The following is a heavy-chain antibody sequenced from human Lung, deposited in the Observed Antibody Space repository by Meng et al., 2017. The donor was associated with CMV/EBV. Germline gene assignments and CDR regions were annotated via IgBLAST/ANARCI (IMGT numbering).Heavy chain of an antibody. CDR3: ARGGFSASSPSDL. V-gene: IGHV3-30-3*01. Sequence: AGFTFSGYAFHWVRQAPGKGLEWVAVISYDGTNKLYADSVKGRFTLSRDNSKNTLYLQMTSLKSEDTALYYCARGGFSASSPSDLWGQGTLVTVSS. J-gene: IGHJ5*02. CDR1: GFTFSGYA. CDR2: ISYDGTNK. D-gene: IGHD6-6*01.